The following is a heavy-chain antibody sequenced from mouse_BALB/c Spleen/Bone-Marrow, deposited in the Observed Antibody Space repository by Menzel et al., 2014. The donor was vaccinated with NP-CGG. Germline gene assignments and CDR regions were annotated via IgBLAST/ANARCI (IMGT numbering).Heavy chain of an antibody. CDR2: IDPANGNT. CDR1: GFNIKDTY. V-gene: IGHV14-3*02. J-gene: IGHJ2*01. Sequence: VQLQQPGAELVKSGASVKLSCTASGFNIKDTYMHWVKQRPEQGLEWIGRIDPANGNTKYDPKFQGKATITADTSSNTAYLRLSSLTSEDTAVYYCASYVYGYYFDYWGQGTTLTVSS. CDR3: ASYVYGYYFDY. D-gene: IGHD2-2*01.